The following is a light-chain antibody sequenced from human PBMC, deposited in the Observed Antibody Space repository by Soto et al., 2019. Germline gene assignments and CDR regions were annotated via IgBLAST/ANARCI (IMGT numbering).Light chain of an antibody. J-gene: IGKJ4*01. CDR3: QQRSNWLLT. V-gene: IGKV3-11*01. CDR2: DAS. Sequence: EIVLTQSPATLSLSPGERATLSCMASQSISSYLAWYQQNPGQAPRLLIDDASNRATGSPARFSGSGSGTDFTLTISSLEPEEFAVYYCQQRSNWLLTFGGGTNVEIK. CDR1: QSISSY.